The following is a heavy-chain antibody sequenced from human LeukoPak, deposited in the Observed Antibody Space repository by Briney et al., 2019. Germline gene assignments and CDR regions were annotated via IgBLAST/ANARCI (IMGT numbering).Heavy chain of an antibody. Sequence: SETLSLTCAVYGESVSGYYWNWIRQPPGKGLEWIGEINHSGSTNYNPSLKSRVTISVDTSKNQFSLKLRSVTAADTAVHYCARRVRSNCLDYWGQGTLVTVSS. D-gene: IGHD6-13*01. CDR1: GESVSGYY. J-gene: IGHJ4*02. CDR2: INHSGST. CDR3: ARRVRSNCLDY. V-gene: IGHV4-34*01.